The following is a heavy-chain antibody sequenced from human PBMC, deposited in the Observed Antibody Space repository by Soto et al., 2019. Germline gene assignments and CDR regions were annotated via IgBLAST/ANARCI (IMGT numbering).Heavy chain of an antibody. J-gene: IGHJ5*02. Sequence: GGSLRLSCSASGFTISSRAIHWVRQAPGKGLEYVSGISSNGGSTYYADSVKGRFTISRDNSKNTVFLQMSSLRREDTAVYYCVKAPLGYDLTGYFDPWGQGT. CDR3: VKAPLGYDLTGYFDP. CDR2: ISSNGGST. D-gene: IGHD3-9*01. CDR1: GFTISSRA. V-gene: IGHV3-64D*06.